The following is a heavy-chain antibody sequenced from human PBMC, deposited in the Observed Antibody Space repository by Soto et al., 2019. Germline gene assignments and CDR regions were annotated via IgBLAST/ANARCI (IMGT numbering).Heavy chain of an antibody. CDR2: IWYDGSNK. J-gene: IGHJ6*03. V-gene: IGHV3-33*01. D-gene: IGHD6-13*01. CDR3: AGDPNSNIAAAGTTYYYYYYMDV. Sequence: GGSLRLSCAASGFTFSSYGMHWVRQAPGKGLEWVAVIWYDGSNKYYADSVKGRFTISRDNSKNTLYLQMNSLRAEDTAVYYCAGDPNSNIAAAGTTYYYYYYMDVWGKGTTVTVSS. CDR1: GFTFSSYG.